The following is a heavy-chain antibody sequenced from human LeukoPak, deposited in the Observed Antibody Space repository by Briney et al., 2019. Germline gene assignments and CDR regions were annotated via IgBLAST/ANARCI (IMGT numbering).Heavy chain of an antibody. D-gene: IGHD6-19*01. CDR3: ARDEGSGWYAY. J-gene: IGHJ4*02. Sequence: PSETLSLTCAASGGSISSYYWSWIRQPAGKGLEWIGRIHTSGSTNYNPSLKSRVTMSGDTSKNLFSLRLTSVTAADTAIYYCARDEGSGWYAYWGQGTLVTVSS. V-gene: IGHV4-4*07. CDR1: GGSISSYY. CDR2: IHTSGST.